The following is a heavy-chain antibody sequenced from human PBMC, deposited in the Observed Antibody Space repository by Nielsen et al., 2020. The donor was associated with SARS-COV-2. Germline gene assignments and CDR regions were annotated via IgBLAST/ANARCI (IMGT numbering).Heavy chain of an antibody. V-gene: IGHV4-30-4*01. CDR2: IYYSGST. CDR3: ARDHTVTGLDY. Sequence: WIRQPPGKGLEWIGYIYYSGSTYYNPSLKSRVTISVDTSKNQFSLKLSPVTAADTAVYYCARDHTVTGLDYWGQGTLVTVSS. J-gene: IGHJ4*02. D-gene: IGHD4-17*01.